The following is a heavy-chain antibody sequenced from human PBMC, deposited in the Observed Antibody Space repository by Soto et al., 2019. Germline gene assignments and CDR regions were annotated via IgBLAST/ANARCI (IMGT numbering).Heavy chain of an antibody. CDR3: ARVGGGHCSGGSCYYFDY. CDR1: GYTFTNLY. V-gene: IGHV1-2*04. CDR2: INPNSGDT. J-gene: IGHJ4*01. D-gene: IGHD2-15*01. Sequence: QVQLVQSGAEVKKPGASVKVSCRTSGYTFTNLYMHWVRQAPGQGLEWMGWINPNSGDTNYAQKFQGLGTMTRDTSISTADLEVSRLRSDDTSVYYCARVGGGHCSGGSCYYFDYWGQGTLVTVSS.